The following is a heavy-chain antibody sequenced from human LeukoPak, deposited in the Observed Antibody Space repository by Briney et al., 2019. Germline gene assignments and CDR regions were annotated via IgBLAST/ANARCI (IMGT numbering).Heavy chain of an antibody. CDR2: IIPIFGAA. V-gene: IGHV1-69*05. CDR1: GGTFTSYA. Sequence: SVKLSCKASGGTFTSYAISWVRQAPGQGLEWMGGIIPIFGAANYAQKFQGRVTITTDESTSTAYMELSSLRSEDTAVYYCATVAGYYYYYYMDVWGKGTTVTVSS. CDR3: ATVAGYYYYYYMDV. J-gene: IGHJ6*03. D-gene: IGHD6-19*01.